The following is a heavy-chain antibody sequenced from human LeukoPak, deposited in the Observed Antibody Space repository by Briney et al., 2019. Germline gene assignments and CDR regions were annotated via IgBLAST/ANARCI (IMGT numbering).Heavy chain of an antibody. CDR1: GGSISGYS. CDR3: ARDSMVRGRTWFDP. CDR2: IYYSGST. J-gene: IGHJ5*02. D-gene: IGHD3-10*01. Sequence: SETLSLTCTVSGGSISGYSWNWLRQPPGKGLEWIGYIYYSGSTDYNPSLKSRVTMSVDTSKNQFSLKLSSVTAADTAVYYCARDSMVRGRTWFDPWGQGTLVTVSS. V-gene: IGHV4-59*12.